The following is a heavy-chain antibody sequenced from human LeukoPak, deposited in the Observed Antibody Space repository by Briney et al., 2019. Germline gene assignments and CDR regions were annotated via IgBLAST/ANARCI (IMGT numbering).Heavy chain of an antibody. CDR1: GFSFSSFA. CDR3: ARNAYGAQTPSDV. J-gene: IGHJ6*02. D-gene: IGHD4-17*01. V-gene: IGHV3-64D*09. CDR2: ISTNGGST. Sequence: GGSLRLSCSASGFSFSSFAMHWVRQAPGKGLEYVSAISTNGGSTYYADSVKGRFSISRDNSKNTLYLQMSTLRTEDTALYYCARNAYGAQTPSDVWGQGTTVTVSS.